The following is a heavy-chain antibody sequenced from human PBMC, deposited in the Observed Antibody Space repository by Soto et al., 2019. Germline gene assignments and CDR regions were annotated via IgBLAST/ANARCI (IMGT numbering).Heavy chain of an antibody. J-gene: IGHJ6*02. Sequence: EASVKVSCTASGGTFSSYTISWVRQAPGQGLEWMGRIIPILGIANYAQKFQGRVTITADKSTSTAYMELSSLRSEDTAVYYCARERGYSGYDLAPYYYYGMDVWGQGTTVTVSS. D-gene: IGHD5-12*01. V-gene: IGHV1-69*04. CDR1: GGTFSSYT. CDR2: IIPILGIA. CDR3: ARERGYSGYDLAPYYYYGMDV.